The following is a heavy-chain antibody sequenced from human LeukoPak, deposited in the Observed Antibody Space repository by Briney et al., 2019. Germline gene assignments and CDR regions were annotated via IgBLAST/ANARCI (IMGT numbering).Heavy chain of an antibody. D-gene: IGHD3-10*01. J-gene: IGHJ6*02. CDR1: GFTFSSYA. Sequence: GGSLRLSCAASGFTFSSYAMSWVRQAPGKGLEWVSATSGSGGSTYYADSVKGRFTISRDNSKNTLYLQMNSLRAEDTAVYYCAKAMVRGVITDYYYYGMDVWGQGTTVTVSS. CDR2: TSGSGGST. V-gene: IGHV3-23*01. CDR3: AKAMVRGVITDYYYYGMDV.